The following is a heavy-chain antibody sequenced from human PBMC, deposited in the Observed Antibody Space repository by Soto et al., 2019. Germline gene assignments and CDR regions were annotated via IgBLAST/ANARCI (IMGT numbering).Heavy chain of an antibody. J-gene: IGHJ4*02. Sequence: EVQLVESGGGLVKPGGSLRLSCAVSGFTISDAWMSWVRQAPGTGLEWVGRIKSKSDGGTIHHAAPVKGRFTISRDVSKNTLYLQMNSLKTEDTAVYYCTTDPGWGVTPREVPDYWGQGTLVTVSS. CDR2: IKSKSDGGTI. CDR1: GFTISDAW. D-gene: IGHD6-19*01. CDR3: TTDPGWGVTPREVPDY. V-gene: IGHV3-15*01.